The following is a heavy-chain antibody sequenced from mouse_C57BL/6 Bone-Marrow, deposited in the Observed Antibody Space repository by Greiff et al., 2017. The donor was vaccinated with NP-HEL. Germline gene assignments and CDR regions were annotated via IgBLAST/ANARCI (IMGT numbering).Heavy chain of an antibody. CDR1: GFNIKDDY. Sequence: VQLQQSGAELVRPGASVKLSCTASGFNIKDDYMHWVKQRPEQGLEWIGWIDPENGDTEYASKFQGMATISADTSSNTAYLQLSSLTSEDTAVYYCTTPEEAMDYWGQGTTVTVSS. CDR3: TTPEEAMDY. V-gene: IGHV14-4*01. J-gene: IGHJ4*01. CDR2: IDPENGDT.